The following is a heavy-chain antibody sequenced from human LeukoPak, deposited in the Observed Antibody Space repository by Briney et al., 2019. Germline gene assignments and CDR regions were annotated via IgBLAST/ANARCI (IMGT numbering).Heavy chain of an antibody. CDR1: GFTFDDYA. CDR2: ISWDGGST. V-gene: IGHV3-43D*04. J-gene: IGHJ6*03. Sequence: GGSLRLSCAASGFTFDDYAMHWVRQAPGKGLEWVSLISWDGGSTYYADSVKGRFTISRDNSKNSLYLQMNSLRVEDTALYYCAKGREAYSSSGMDVWGKGTTVTVSS. D-gene: IGHD6-6*01. CDR3: AKGREAYSSSGMDV.